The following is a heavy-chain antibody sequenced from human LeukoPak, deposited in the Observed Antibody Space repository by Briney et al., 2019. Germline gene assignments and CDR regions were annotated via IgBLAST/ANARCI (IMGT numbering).Heavy chain of an antibody. V-gene: IGHV3-74*01. CDR1: GFTFSSHW. D-gene: IGHD2-2*03. CDR2: IKTDGSIT. J-gene: IGHJ6*02. Sequence: PGGSLRLSCAASGFTFSSHWMHWFRHAPGKGLVWVARIKTDGSITGCADSVKGRFTISRDNAKNTLYLQMDSLRAEDTAVYYCARSGYCSSTSCYSDYYYGMDVWGQGTTVTVSS. CDR3: ARSGYCSSTSCYSDYYYGMDV.